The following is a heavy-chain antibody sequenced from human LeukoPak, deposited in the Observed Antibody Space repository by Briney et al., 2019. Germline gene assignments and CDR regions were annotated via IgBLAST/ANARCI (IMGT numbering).Heavy chain of an antibody. CDR2: ISSSTTI. D-gene: IGHD1-26*01. CDR1: GFTFSTYS. CDR3: AKCIVGATAPFDY. Sequence: GGSLRLSCAASGFTFSTYSMNWVRQAPGKGLEWISYISSSTTIYYADSVKGRFTISRDNSKNTLYLQMNSLRAEDTAVYYCAKCIVGATAPFDYWGQGTLVTVSS. J-gene: IGHJ4*02. V-gene: IGHV3-48*01.